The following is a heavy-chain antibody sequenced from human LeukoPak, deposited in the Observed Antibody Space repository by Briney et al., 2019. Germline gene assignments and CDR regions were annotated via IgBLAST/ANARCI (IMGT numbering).Heavy chain of an antibody. Sequence: GRSLRLSCAASGFTFSSYAMHWVRQAPGKGLEWVAVISYDGSNKYYADSVKGRFTISRDNSKNTLYLQMNSLRAEDTAVYYCASPPIIDILPLSHWGQGTLVTVSS. CDR1: GFTFSSYA. D-gene: IGHD3-9*01. CDR3: ASPPIIDILPLSH. J-gene: IGHJ4*02. CDR2: ISYDGSNK. V-gene: IGHV3-30-3*01.